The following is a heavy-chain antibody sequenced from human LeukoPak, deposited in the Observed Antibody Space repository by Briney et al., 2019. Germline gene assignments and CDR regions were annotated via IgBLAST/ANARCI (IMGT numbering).Heavy chain of an antibody. CDR3: ARDRGIAAAMDY. J-gene: IGHJ4*02. CDR2: ISGSGGST. V-gene: IGHV3-23*01. CDR1: GFTFSSYA. D-gene: IGHD6-13*01. Sequence: GGSLRLSCAASGFTFSSYAMTWVRQAPGKGLEWVSAISGSGGSTYYADSVKGRFTISRDSSKNTLYLQMNSLRAEDTAVYYCARDRGIAAAMDYWGQGTLVTVSS.